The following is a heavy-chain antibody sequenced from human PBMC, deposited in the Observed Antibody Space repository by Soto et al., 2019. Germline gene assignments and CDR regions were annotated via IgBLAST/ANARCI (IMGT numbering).Heavy chain of an antibody. D-gene: IGHD3-10*01. J-gene: IGHJ5*02. V-gene: IGHV1-18*01. CDR1: GYTFTNYG. CDR3: AIFVGSASYYNQYIWFHP. Sequence: ASVKVSCKASGYTFTNYGISWVRQAPGQGLEWMGWISAYNGNTKYAQKLQGRVTMTTDTSTSTAYMELRSLRSDDTAVYYCAIFVGSASYYNQYIWFHPWVQVSLVTVS. CDR2: ISAYNGNT.